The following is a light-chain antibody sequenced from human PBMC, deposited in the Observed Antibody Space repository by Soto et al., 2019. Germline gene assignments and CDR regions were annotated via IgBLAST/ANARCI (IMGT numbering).Light chain of an antibody. CDR2: DVS. V-gene: IGKV1-5*01. J-gene: IGKJ4*01. CDR1: QSINNL. Sequence: VQVSRAPSARSSSLGARHAITCRASQSINNLLAWYQQKPGKAPKFLIYDVSTLESGVPSRFSGSGSGTEFTLTISSLQPEDFATYSCKQYDSYPLTFGGGTKVDIK. CDR3: KQYDSYPLT.